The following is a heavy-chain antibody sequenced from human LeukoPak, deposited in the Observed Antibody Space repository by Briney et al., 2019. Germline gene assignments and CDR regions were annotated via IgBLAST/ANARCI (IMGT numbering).Heavy chain of an antibody. CDR3: ARDSIFFSSGWHVGPD. Sequence: GGSLRLSCAASGFTFSDYYMSWVRQAPGKGLEWVSYISSSGSTIYYADSVKGRFTISRDNAKNSLYLQMNSLRAEDTAVYYCARDSIFFSSGWHVGPDWGQGTLVTVSS. CDR1: GFTFSDYY. D-gene: IGHD6-19*01. J-gene: IGHJ4*02. V-gene: IGHV3-11*04. CDR2: ISSSGSTI.